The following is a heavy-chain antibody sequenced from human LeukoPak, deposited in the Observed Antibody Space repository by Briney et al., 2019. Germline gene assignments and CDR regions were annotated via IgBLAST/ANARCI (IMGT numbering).Heavy chain of an antibody. CDR2: INHSGST. Sequence: SETLSLTCAVYGGSFSGYYWSWIRQPPGKGLEWIGEINHSGSTNYNPSLKSRVTISVDTSKNQFSLKLSSVTAADTAVYYCARRRAAPYYCYGMDVWGQGTTVTVSS. CDR3: ARRRAAPYYCYGMDV. V-gene: IGHV4-34*01. CDR1: GGSFSGYY. D-gene: IGHD2-15*01. J-gene: IGHJ6*02.